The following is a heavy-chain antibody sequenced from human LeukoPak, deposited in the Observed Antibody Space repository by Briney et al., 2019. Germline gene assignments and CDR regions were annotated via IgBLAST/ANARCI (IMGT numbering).Heavy chain of an antibody. CDR2: INHSGST. V-gene: IGHV4-34*01. Sequence: SETLSLTCAIYGGSFSGYYWSWIRQPPGKGLEWIGEINHSGSTNYNPSLESRVTISVDTSKNQFSLKLSSVTAADTAVYYCATGARRDGYNYRDIFDYWGQGTLVTVSS. CDR3: ATGARRDGYNYRDIFDY. J-gene: IGHJ4*02. CDR1: GGSFSGYY. D-gene: IGHD5-24*01.